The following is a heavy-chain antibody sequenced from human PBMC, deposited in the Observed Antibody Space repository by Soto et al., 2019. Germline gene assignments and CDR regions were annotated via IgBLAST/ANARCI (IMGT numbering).Heavy chain of an antibody. Sequence: QVHLVESGGGVVEPGRSLRLSCVASGFSFSAHALLWVRQAPGKGLEWVSLISYDGDNKYYAESVKGRFTISRDNSKNTVYLQMDRLRVEDTALYYCARDYVAHPVAAVRFDYWGQGALVTVSS. J-gene: IGHJ4*02. CDR1: GFSFSAHA. CDR2: ISYDGDNK. D-gene: IGHD6-19*01. V-gene: IGHV3-30-3*01. CDR3: ARDYVAHPVAAVRFDY.